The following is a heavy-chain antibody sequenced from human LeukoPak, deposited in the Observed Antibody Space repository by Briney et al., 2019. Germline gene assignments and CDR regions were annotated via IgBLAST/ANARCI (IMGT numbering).Heavy chain of an antibody. J-gene: IGHJ4*02. CDR1: GFTFSDYY. CDR2: ISSSGSTI. V-gene: IGHV3-11*04. CDR3: ARDLYSYGYYFDY. D-gene: IGHD5-18*01. Sequence: GGSLRLSCAASGFTFSDYYMSWIRQAPGKGLEWVSYISSSGSTIYYADSVKGRFTISRDNAKNSLYLQMNSLRAEDTAAYYCARDLYSYGYYFDYWGQGTLVTVSS.